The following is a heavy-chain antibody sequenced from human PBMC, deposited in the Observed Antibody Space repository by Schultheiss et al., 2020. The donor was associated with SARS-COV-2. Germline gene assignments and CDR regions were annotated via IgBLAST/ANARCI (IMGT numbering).Heavy chain of an antibody. J-gene: IGHJ3*02. CDR3: ARGSSWYGAFDI. CDR2: INHSGST. D-gene: IGHD6-13*01. V-gene: IGHV4-34*01. Sequence: SETLSLTCAVYGGSFSGYYWSWIRQPPGKGLEWIGEINHSGSTYYNPSLKSRVTMSVDTSKNQFSLKLSSVTAADTAVYYCARGSSWYGAFDIWGQGTMVTVSS. CDR1: GGSFSGYY.